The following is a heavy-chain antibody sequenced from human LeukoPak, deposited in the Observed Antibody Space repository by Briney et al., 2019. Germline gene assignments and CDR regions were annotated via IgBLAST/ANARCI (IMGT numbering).Heavy chain of an antibody. CDR2: ISSSGSTI. V-gene: IGHV3-48*03. CDR3: AADRTGLAFDI. D-gene: IGHD3-22*01. J-gene: IGHJ3*02. Sequence: GGSLRLSCAASGFTFSSYEMNWVRQAPGKGLEWVSYISSSGSTIYYADSVKGRFTISRDNAKNSLYLQMNSLRAEDTAVYYCAADRTGLAFDIWGQGTMVTVSS. CDR1: GFTFSSYE.